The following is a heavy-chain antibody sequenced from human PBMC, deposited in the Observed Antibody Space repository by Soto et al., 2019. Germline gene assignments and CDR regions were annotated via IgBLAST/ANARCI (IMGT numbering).Heavy chain of an antibody. Sequence: GGSLRLSCAASGFTFSSYAMSWVRQGPGKGLEWVSAISGSGGSTYYADSVKGRFTISRDNSKNTLYLQMNSLRAEDTAVYYCAKAAGYGDYYYYMDVWGKGTTVTVSS. J-gene: IGHJ6*03. D-gene: IGHD4-17*01. CDR1: GFTFSSYA. CDR3: AKAAGYGDYYYYMDV. V-gene: IGHV3-23*01. CDR2: ISGSGGST.